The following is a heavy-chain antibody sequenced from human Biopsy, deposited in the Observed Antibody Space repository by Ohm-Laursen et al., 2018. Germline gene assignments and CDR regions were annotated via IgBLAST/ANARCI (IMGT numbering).Heavy chain of an antibody. CDR1: GDSVTKYY. D-gene: IGHD4-11*01. V-gene: IGHV4-59*02. CDR3: ARDSGILNYGNFKYYHYYGMDV. CDR2: IYYSVMT. Sequence: SETLSLTWFVSGDSVTKYYWSWIRQPPGKGLEWIGHIYYSVMTNYNPSLQSRVSISVDTSRNQVSLTLSSVTAADTAVYYCARDSGILNYGNFKYYHYYGMDVWGQGTRVTVSS. J-gene: IGHJ6*02.